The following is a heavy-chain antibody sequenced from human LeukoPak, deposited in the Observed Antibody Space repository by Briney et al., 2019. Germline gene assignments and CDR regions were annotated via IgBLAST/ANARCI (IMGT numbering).Heavy chain of an antibody. D-gene: IGHD1-26*01. J-gene: IGHJ4*02. CDR2: VSISGGP. V-gene: IGHV4-4*09. Sequence: SETLSLACSVSGSSISGYYWSWIRQPPGKGLEWIGDVSISGGPRCNPSLKSRVTISVDTSKNQISLKLTSVTAADTAVYYCARQAYTPLWEFDYWGQGTLVTVSS. CDR1: GSSISGYY. CDR3: ARQAYTPLWEFDY.